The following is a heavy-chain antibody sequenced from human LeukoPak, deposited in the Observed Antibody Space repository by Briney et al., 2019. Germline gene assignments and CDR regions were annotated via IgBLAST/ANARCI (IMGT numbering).Heavy chain of an antibody. V-gene: IGHV1-18*01. J-gene: IGHJ4*02. CDR1: GYTFTSYG. Sequence: GASVKVSCKASGYTFTSYGISWVRQAPGQGLEWMGWISAYNGNTNYAQKLQGRVTMTTDTSTSTAYMELRSLRSDDTAVYYCAREYGYYDSSAYYSDYWGQGTLVTVSS. CDR2: ISAYNGNT. D-gene: IGHD3-22*01. CDR3: AREYGYYDSSAYYSDY.